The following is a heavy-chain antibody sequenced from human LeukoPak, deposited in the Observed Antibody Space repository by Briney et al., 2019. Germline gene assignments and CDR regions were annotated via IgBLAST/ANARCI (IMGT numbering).Heavy chain of an antibody. CDR1: GFTFSSYG. J-gene: IGHJ4*02. CDR2: IRYDGSNK. V-gene: IGHV3-30*02. Sequence: GGSLRLSCAASGFTFSSYGMHWVRQAPGKGLEWVAFIRYDGSNKYYADSVKGRFTISRHNSKNTLYLQMNSLRAEDTAVYYCAVGDYYGSGSYKPPPFDYWGQGTLVTVSS. D-gene: IGHD3-10*01. CDR3: AVGDYYGSGSYKPPPFDY.